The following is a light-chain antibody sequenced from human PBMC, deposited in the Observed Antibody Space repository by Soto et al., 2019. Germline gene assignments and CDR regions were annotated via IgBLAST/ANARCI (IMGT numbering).Light chain of an antibody. CDR1: QSISQS. V-gene: IGKV3-20*01. CDR3: QQYNNWPWT. CDR2: DAS. Sequence: EVVLTQSPGTLSLSPGERATLSCRASQSISQSLAWYQQRPGQSPRLLIYDASRRATGIPDRFTGSGFGTDFTLTISRLAPEDLAVYYCQQYNNWPWTFGQGTKVEIK. J-gene: IGKJ1*01.